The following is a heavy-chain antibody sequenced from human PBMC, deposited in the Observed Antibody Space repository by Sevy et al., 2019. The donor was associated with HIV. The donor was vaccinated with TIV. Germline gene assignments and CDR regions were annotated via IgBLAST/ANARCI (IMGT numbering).Heavy chain of an antibody. CDR2: IIPIFGTA. D-gene: IGHD5-18*01. V-gene: IGHV1-69*06. J-gene: IGHJ3*02. CDR1: GGTFSSYA. CDR3: AGGSPVDTAMVDAFDI. Sequence: ASVKVSCKASGGTFSSYAISWVRQAPGQGLEWMGGIIPIFGTANYAQKFQGRVTITADKSTSTAYMELSSLGSEDTAVYYCAGGSPVDTAMVDAFDIWGQGTMVTVSS.